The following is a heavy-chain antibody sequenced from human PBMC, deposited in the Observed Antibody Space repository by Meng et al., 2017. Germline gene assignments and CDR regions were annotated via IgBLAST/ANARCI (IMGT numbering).Heavy chain of an antibody. V-gene: IGHV1-18*01. J-gene: IGHJ6*02. CDR1: GGTFSNYA. Sequence: ASVKVSCKASGGTFSNYAISWVRQAPGQGLEWMGWVNVYNGDTKYAEKFQGRVTMTTDTATSTAYMDLRSLRPDDTAVYYCARDGSMPVGVTFNAHYYFGMDVWGQGTTVTVSS. CDR2: VNVYNGDT. CDR3: ARDGSMPVGVTFNAHYYFGMDV. D-gene: IGHD1-26*01.